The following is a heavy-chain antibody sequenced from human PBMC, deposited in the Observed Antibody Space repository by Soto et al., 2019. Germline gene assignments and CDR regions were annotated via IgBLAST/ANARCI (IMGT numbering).Heavy chain of an antibody. J-gene: IGHJ3*01. CDR1: GFTFTSYA. CDR2: LYDVDGS. D-gene: IGHD1-1*01. Sequence: GGSLRLSCAASGFTFTSYAMTWVRQGPGKGLEWVSALYDVDGSFYSDSVKGRFTTSSDSSKTTVYLQMNDLRPADTAVYYCATWHEREHAYDVWGQGTTVTVSS. V-gene: IGHV3-23*01. CDR3: ATWHEREHAYDV.